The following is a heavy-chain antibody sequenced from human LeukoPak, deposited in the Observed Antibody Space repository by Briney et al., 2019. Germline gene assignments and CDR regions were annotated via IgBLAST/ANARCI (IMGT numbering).Heavy chain of an antibody. D-gene: IGHD3-16*02. V-gene: IGHV4-34*01. Sequence: SETLSLTCAVYGGSFSGYYWSWIRQPPGKGLEWIGEINHSGSTNYNPSLKSRVTISVDTSKNQFSLKLSSVTAADTAVYYCARFIDEIDNWFDPWGQGTLVTVSS. CDR2: INHSGST. CDR1: GGSFSGYY. CDR3: ARFIDEIDNWFDP. J-gene: IGHJ5*02.